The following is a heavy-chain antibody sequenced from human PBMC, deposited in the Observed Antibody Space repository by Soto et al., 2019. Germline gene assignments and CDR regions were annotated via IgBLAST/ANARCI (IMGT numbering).Heavy chain of an antibody. CDR1: GFTFSSYA. CDR3: AKGSGARGYSYGVDY. CDR2: ISGSGGST. D-gene: IGHD5-18*01. V-gene: IGHV3-23*01. J-gene: IGHJ4*02. Sequence: GSLRLSCAASGFTFSSYAMSWVRQAPGKGLEWVSAISGSGGSTYYADSVKGRFTISRDNSKNTLYLQMNSLRAEDTAVYYCAKGSGARGYSYGVDYWGQGTLVTVSS.